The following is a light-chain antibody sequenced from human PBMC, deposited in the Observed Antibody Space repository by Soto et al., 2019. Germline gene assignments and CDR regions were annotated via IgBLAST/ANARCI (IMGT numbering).Light chain of an antibody. V-gene: IGKV3-20*01. CDR3: LQYGALPLT. J-gene: IGKJ4*01. Sequence: EIVLTQSSGTLSLSPGDRATLSCRASQSVHNNYLAWYQQKLGQAPRLVISVASNRATGISDRFSGGGSGTDFILTISRLEPEDSAVYYCLQYGALPLTFGGGTKVEI. CDR1: QSVHNNY. CDR2: VAS.